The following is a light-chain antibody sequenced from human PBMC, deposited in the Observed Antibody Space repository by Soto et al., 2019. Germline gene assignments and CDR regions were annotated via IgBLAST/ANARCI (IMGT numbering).Light chain of an antibody. CDR2: DAS. CDR1: QSVSSQ. V-gene: IGKV3-11*01. J-gene: IGKJ4*01. Sequence: EIVLTQSPATLSLSPGERATLSCRASQSVSSQLAWYQQKPDQAPRLLIYDASNRATGIPARFSGSGSGTDFTLTISSLEPEDFAVYYCQQRRNWPLLTFGGGTKVEIK. CDR3: QQRRNWPLLT.